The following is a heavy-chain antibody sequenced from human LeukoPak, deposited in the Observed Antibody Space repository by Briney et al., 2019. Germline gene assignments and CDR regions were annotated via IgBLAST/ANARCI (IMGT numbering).Heavy chain of an antibody. CDR1: GFTLGSYS. J-gene: IGHJ4*02. CDR3: ASQTPRRLPIAVADYFDY. CDR2: VSTSGSYI. Sequence: PGGSLRLACAVSGFTLGSYSMNWVRQAPGEGLEWVSFVSTSGSYIYYADSVKGRFTISRDNAKNSLYLQMNSLRAEDTAVYYCASQTPRRLPIAVADYFDYWGQGTLVTVSS. V-gene: IGHV3-21*01. D-gene: IGHD6-19*01.